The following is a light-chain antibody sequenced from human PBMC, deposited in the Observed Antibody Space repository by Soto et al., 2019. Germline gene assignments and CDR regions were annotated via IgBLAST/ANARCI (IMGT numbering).Light chain of an antibody. CDR3: HYYKRLPTMST. CDR1: QSLDSN. J-gene: IGKJ2*01. CDR2: DAS. Sequence: IVMTQSPATLSVSPGERATLSCRASQSLDSNLAWYQQRPGPAPRLLLYDASARAAGLPDRISGTGSGTEFTLTISSLQTEDFAMYYCHYYKRLPTMSTFGRGTKVEIK. V-gene: IGKV3-15*01.